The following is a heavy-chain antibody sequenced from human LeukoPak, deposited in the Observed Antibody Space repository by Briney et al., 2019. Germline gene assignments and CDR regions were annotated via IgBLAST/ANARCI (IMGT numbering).Heavy chain of an antibody. CDR2: ISSGGNT. CDR3: ARGDYIWGSYRYRPYYFDY. Sequence: NPSETLSLTCTVSGASIRSYYWSWIRQPAGKKLEWIGRISSGGNTDYNPSLRSRLTMSVDTSKNQFSLKLNSVTAADTAVYYCARGDYIWGSYRYRPYYFDYWGQGTLVTVSS. D-gene: IGHD3-16*02. CDR1: GASIRSYY. J-gene: IGHJ4*02. V-gene: IGHV4-4*07.